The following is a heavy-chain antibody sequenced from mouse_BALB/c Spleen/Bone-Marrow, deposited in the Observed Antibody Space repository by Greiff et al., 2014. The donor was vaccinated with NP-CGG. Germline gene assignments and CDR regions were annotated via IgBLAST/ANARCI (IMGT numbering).Heavy chain of an antibody. CDR3: ASDDYDGSWFAY. Sequence: VKLMESGAELVRPGASVKLSCMASGYSFTNYWMNWMKQRPGQGLEWIGMIHPSDSETRLNQKFKDKATLTVDKSSSTAYMQLSSPTSEDSAVYYCASDDYDGSWFAYWGQGTLVTVSA. CDR1: GYSFTNYW. J-gene: IGHJ3*01. CDR2: IHPSDSET. V-gene: IGHV1-74*01. D-gene: IGHD2-4*01.